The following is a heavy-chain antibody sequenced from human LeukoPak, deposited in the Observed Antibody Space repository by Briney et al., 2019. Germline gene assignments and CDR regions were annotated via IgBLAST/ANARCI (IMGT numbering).Heavy chain of an antibody. CDR2: ISDSGGTT. J-gene: IGHJ5*02. D-gene: IGHD3-3*01. CDR1: GFTFSSYA. CDR3: AKDGDFWYYRYRGFDP. Sequence: GGSLRLSCAASGFTFSSYAVSWVRQAPGKGLEWVSSISDSGGTTYYADSVKGRFTISRDNSKNTLFLQMNSLRAEDSAVYYCAKDGDFWYYRYRGFDPCGQGTRVTVSS. V-gene: IGHV3-23*01.